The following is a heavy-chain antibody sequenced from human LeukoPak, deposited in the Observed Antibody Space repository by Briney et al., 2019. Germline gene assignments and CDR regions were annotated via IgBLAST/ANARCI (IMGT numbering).Heavy chain of an antibody. Sequence: GGSLRLSCAASRFTFSSYSMNWVSQARGKGLEWVSSISSSSYIYYADSVKGRFTISRDNAKNSLYLQMNSLRAEDTAVYYCARDEEDVVIWGQGTLLTVSS. CDR2: ISSSSYI. D-gene: IGHD2-2*01. V-gene: IGHV3-21*01. CDR1: RFTFSSYS. J-gene: IGHJ4*02. CDR3: ARDEEDVVI.